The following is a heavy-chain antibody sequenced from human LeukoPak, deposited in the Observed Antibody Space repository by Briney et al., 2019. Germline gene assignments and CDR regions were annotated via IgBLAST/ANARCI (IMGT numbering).Heavy chain of an antibody. CDR2: IKEDGSEK. CDR1: GFPFSSYW. Sequence: GGSLRLSCAASGFPFSSYWMSWVRQAPGKGLEWVANIKEDGSEKYYVDSVKGRFTVSRDNAKNSLYLQMNRLRAEDTAVYYCARDNYGDYGYWGQGTLVPVSS. D-gene: IGHD4-17*01. CDR3: ARDNYGDYGY. V-gene: IGHV3-7*01. J-gene: IGHJ4*02.